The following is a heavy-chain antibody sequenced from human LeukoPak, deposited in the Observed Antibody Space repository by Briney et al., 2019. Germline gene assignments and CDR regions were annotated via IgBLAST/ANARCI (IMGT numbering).Heavy chain of an antibody. CDR2: ISPSSGSS. CDR1: GYIFTAHN. CDR3: ATLRIIVPATFVFDT. V-gene: IGHV1-2*02. J-gene: IGHJ5*02. D-gene: IGHD2/OR15-2a*01. Sequence: ASVKVSCKASGYIFTAHNIHWIRQAPGQGLEWVGWISPSSGSSSTAQRFQGRVTKTTDTSISTAYMDISSLRSDDTAVYFCATLRIIVPATFVFDTWGQGTQVAVSS.